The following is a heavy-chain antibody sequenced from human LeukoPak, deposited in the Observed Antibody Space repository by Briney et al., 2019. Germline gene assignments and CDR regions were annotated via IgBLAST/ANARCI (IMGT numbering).Heavy chain of an antibody. CDR1: GGSISSYY. V-gene: IGHV4-59*01. CDR3: ARVGSIAARAFDY. CDR2: IYYSGST. Sequence: SETLSLTCTVSGGSISSYYWSWIRQPPGKGLEWIGYIYYSGSTSYNPSLKSRVTISVDTSKNQFSLKLSSVTAADTAVYYCARVGSIAARAFDYWGQGTLVTVSS. J-gene: IGHJ4*02. D-gene: IGHD6-6*01.